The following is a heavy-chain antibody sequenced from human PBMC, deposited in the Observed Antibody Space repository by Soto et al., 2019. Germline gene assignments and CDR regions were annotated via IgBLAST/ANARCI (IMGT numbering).Heavy chain of an antibody. CDR1: GGTFSSYA. Sequence: QVQLVQSGAEVKKPGSSVKVSCKASGGTFSSYAISWVRQAPGQGLEWMGGIIPIFGTANYAQKFQGRVTITADESTSTAYMELSSLRSEDTAVYYCRVHDSSGYYPPVYFDYWGQGTLVTVSS. V-gene: IGHV1-69*01. CDR2: IIPIFGTA. D-gene: IGHD3-22*01. J-gene: IGHJ4*02. CDR3: RVHDSSGYYPPVYFDY.